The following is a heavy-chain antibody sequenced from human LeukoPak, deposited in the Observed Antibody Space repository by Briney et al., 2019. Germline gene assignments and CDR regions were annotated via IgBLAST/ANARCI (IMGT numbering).Heavy chain of an antibody. CDR3: AKVFQLRYFDWPYDY. D-gene: IGHD3-9*01. CDR2: ISGSGGST. Sequence: GGSLRLSCAASGFTFRSYAMSWVRQAPGKGLEWVSAISGSGGSTYYADSVKGRFTISRDNSKNTLYLQMNSLRAEDTAVYYCAKVFQLRYFDWPYDYWGQGTLVTVSS. V-gene: IGHV3-23*01. J-gene: IGHJ4*02. CDR1: GFTFRSYA.